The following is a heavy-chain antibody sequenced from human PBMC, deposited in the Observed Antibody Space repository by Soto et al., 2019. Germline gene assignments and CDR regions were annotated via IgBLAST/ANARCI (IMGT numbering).Heavy chain of an antibody. CDR1: GFTFSSYS. J-gene: IGHJ3*02. CDR2: ISSSSSYI. CDR3: ARGGGSGSYYGAFDI. D-gene: IGHD1-26*01. V-gene: IGHV3-21*01. Sequence: EVQLVESGGGLVKPGGSLRLCCAASGFTFSSYSMNWVRQAPGKGLEWVSSISSSSSYIYYADSVKGRFTISRDNAKNSLYLQMNSLRAEDTAVYYCARGGGSGSYYGAFDIWGQGTMVIVSS.